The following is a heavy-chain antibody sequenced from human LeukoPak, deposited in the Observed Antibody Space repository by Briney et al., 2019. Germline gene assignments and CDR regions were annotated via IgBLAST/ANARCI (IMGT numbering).Heavy chain of an antibody. J-gene: IGHJ6*03. CDR3: ARQGARWPYYYYYYMDV. V-gene: IGHV3-66*04. Sequence: PGGSLRLSCAASGFTVSSNYMSWVRQAPGKGLEWVSVIYSGGSTYYADSVKGRFTISRDNSKNTLYLQMNSLRAEDTAVYYCARQGARWPYYYYYYMDVWGKGTTVTISS. CDR2: IYSGGST. D-gene: IGHD5-24*01. CDR1: GFTVSSNY.